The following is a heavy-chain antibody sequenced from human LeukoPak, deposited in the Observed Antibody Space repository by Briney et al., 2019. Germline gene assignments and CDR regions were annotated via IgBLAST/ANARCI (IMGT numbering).Heavy chain of an antibody. Sequence: GGSLRLSCAASGFTFSSYAMSWVRQAPGKGLEWVSAISASGGSTYYADSVKGRFTISRDNSKNTLYLQMNSLRAEDTAVYYCAKPKLYSPFGPGMDVWGQGTTVTVSS. CDR1: GFTFSSYA. CDR3: AKPKLYSPFGPGMDV. J-gene: IGHJ6*02. CDR2: ISASGGST. D-gene: IGHD2-15*01. V-gene: IGHV3-23*01.